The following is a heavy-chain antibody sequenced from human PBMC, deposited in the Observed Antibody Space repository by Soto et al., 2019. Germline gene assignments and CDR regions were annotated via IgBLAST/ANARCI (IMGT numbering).Heavy chain of an antibody. CDR2: IYYSGST. Sequence: SETLSLTCTVSGGSISSYYWSWIRQPPGKGLEWIGYIYYSGSTNYNPSLKSRVTIPVDTSKNQFSLKLSSVTAADTAVYYCAREGYCSSTSCYRYGMDVWGQGTTVTVSS. D-gene: IGHD2-2*01. CDR3: AREGYCSSTSCYRYGMDV. V-gene: IGHV4-59*01. CDR1: GGSISSYY. J-gene: IGHJ6*02.